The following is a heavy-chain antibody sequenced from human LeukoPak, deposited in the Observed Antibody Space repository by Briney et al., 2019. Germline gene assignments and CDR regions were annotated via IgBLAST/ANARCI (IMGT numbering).Heavy chain of an antibody. CDR2: ISAYNGNT. CDR1: GYTFTSYG. CDR3: ARDPPNFMVRGVISNYFDY. J-gene: IGHJ4*02. Sequence: GASVKVSCKASGYTFTSYGISWVRQAPGQGLEWMGWISAYNGNTNYAQKLQGRVTMTTDTSTSTAYMELRSLRSDDTAVYYCARDPPNFMVRGVISNYFDYWGQGTLVTVSS. V-gene: IGHV1-18*01. D-gene: IGHD3-10*01.